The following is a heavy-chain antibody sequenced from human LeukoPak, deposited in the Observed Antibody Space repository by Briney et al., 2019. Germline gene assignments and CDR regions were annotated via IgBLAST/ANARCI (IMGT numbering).Heavy chain of an antibody. V-gene: IGHV3-15*01. Sequence: GGSLRLSCAASGLTLSNAWMNWVRQAPVKGLEWVGRIKGKIATTEYAAPVKDRFTISGDDSRNTLYMEMNSLKIEDTAVYYGATDGIVVPGSWAFDIWGQGTMVTVSS. CDR1: GLTLSNAW. CDR2: IKGKIATT. J-gene: IGHJ3*02. CDR3: ATDGIVVPGSWAFDI. D-gene: IGHD6-19*01.